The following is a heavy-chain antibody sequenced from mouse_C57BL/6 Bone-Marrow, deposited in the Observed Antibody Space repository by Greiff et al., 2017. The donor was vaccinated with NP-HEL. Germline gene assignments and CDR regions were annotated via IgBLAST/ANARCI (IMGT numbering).Heavy chain of an antibody. J-gene: IGHJ4*01. CDR1: GYSFTSYY. CDR3: ARGSYYAMDY. Sequence: VQLQQSGPELVKPGASVKISCKASGYSFTSYYINWVKQRPGQGLEWIGWIYPGSGNTKYNEKFKGKATLTADTSSSTAYMQLSSLTSEDSAVYYCARGSYYAMDYWGQGTSVTVSS. CDR2: IYPGSGNT. V-gene: IGHV1-66*01.